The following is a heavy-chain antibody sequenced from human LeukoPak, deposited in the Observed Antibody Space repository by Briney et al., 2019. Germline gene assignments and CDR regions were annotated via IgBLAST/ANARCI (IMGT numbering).Heavy chain of an antibody. Sequence: NPSETLSLTCTVSGGSISSHYWSWIRQPPGKGLEWIGYIYYSGSTNYNPSLKSRVTISVDTSKNQFSLKLSSVTAADTAVYYCARGGFGEMVYWGQGTLVTVSS. D-gene: IGHD3-10*01. V-gene: IGHV4-59*11. J-gene: IGHJ4*02. CDR3: ARGGFGEMVY. CDR1: GGSISSHY. CDR2: IYYSGST.